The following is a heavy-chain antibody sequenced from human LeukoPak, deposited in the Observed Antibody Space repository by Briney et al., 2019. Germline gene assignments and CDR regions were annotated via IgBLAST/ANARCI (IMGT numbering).Heavy chain of an antibody. D-gene: IGHD2-15*01. CDR1: GGSINNNNSY. V-gene: IGHV4-39*01. CDR2: IYYGGRA. Sequence: SETLSLTCTVSGGSINNNNSYWGGIRQPPGKGLEWIGSIYYGGRAYYHSSLRSRLTMSVDTSENRFSLKLSSVTVADTAVYYCARHVRYCSGGSCYGPNYFDLWGQGILVTVSS. J-gene: IGHJ4*02. CDR3: ARHVRYCSGGSCYGPNYFDL.